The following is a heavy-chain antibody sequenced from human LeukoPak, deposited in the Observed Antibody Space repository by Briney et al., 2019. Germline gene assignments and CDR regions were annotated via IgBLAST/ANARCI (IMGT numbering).Heavy chain of an antibody. CDR2: IYYSGST. CDR1: GGSISSYY. J-gene: IGHJ4*02. Sequence: SETLSLTCTVSGGSISSYYWSWIRQPPGKGLEWIGYIYYSGSTNYNPSLKSRVTISVDTSKSQFSLKLSSVTAADTAVYYCARGPRQIYCSGGSCYYFDYWGQGTLVTVSS. V-gene: IGHV4-59*01. CDR3: ARGPRQIYCSGGSCYYFDY. D-gene: IGHD2-15*01.